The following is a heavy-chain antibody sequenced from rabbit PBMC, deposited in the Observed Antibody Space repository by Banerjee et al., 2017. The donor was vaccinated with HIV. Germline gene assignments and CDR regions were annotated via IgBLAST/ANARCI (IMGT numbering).Heavy chain of an antibody. D-gene: IGHD4-2*01. Sequence: QEQLEESGGDLVKPGASLTLTCTASGFSFSSSYYMCWVRQAPGKGLEWIGCIYAGSSGSTWYASWAKGRFTISKTSSTTVTLQMTSLTAADTATYFCARSDYVWDYAELWGPGTLVTVS. J-gene: IGHJ4*01. CDR3: ARSDYVWDYAEL. CDR1: GFSFSSSYY. CDR2: IYAGSSGST. V-gene: IGHV1S45*01.